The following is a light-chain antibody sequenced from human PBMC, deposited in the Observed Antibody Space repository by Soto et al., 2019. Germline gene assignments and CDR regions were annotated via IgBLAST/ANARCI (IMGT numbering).Light chain of an antibody. J-gene: IGKJ1*01. CDR2: DAS. CDR1: PSVSSY. Sequence: EIVLTQSPATLSLSPGERATLSCRASPSVSSYLAWYQQKPGQAPRLLIYDASNRATGIPARFSGSGSGTDFTLTISSLEPEDFAVYYCQQRSYWPRTFCQGTKVDIK. CDR3: QQRSYWPRT. V-gene: IGKV3-11*01.